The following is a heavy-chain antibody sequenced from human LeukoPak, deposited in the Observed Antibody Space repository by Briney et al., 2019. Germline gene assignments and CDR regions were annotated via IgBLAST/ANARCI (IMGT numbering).Heavy chain of an antibody. V-gene: IGHV4-59*08. CDR1: GGSISSYY. J-gene: IGHJ4*02. CDR3: ARTRTYYYDSSGYQDY. D-gene: IGHD3-22*01. CDR2: IYYSGGT. Sequence: PSETLSLTCAVSGGSISSYYWSWIRQPPGKGLEWVGYIYYSGGTNYNPSLKSRVNISVDTSKNQFSLKLSSVTTVDTAVYYCARTRTYYYDSSGYQDYWGQGTLVTVSS.